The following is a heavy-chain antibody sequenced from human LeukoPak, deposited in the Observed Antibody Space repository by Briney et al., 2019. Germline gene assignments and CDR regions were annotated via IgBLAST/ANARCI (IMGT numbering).Heavy chain of an antibody. V-gene: IGHV4-39*07. D-gene: IGHD3-10*01. J-gene: IGHJ5*02. CDR1: GGSISSSSYY. Sequence: SETLSLTCTVSGGSISSSSYYWGWIRQPPGKGLEWIGSIYYSGSTYYNPSLKSRVTISVDTSKNQFSLKLSSVTAADTAVYYCARTIVVRGVIRVTDRARRGNWFDPWGQGTLVTVSS. CDR2: IYYSGST. CDR3: ARTIVVRGVIRVTDRARRGNWFDP.